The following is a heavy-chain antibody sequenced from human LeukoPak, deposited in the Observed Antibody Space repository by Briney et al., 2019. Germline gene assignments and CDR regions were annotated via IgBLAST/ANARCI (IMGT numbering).Heavy chain of an antibody. CDR1: GFTFNNFG. CDR3: ARDLHGGYSSDY. Sequence: PGGSLRLSXAASGFTFNNFGMHWVRQAPGKGLEWVAFMGYEGIHKYYADSVKGRFTISKDNSKATLYLQINSLRPEDTAVYYCARDLHGGYSSDYWGQGTLVTVSS. CDR2: MGYEGIHK. J-gene: IGHJ4*02. D-gene: IGHD4-23*01. V-gene: IGHV3-30*02.